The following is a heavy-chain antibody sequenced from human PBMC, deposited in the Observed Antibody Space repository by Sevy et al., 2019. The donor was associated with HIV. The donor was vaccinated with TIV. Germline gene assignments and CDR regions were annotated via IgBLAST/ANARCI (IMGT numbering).Heavy chain of an antibody. CDR2: FSFGCGRI. D-gene: IGHD2-8*01. J-gene: IGHJ4*02. V-gene: IGHV3-23*01. Sequence: QAGGSLRLSCAASGFTFAKYSMSWVRQAPGKGLEWVSTFSFGCGRINYADSVKGRFTISRDDSKNTLFLQMNSLRAEDTATYFCAREGCTQPHDYWGQGTLLTVSS. CDR3: AREGCTQPHDY. CDR1: GFTFAKYS.